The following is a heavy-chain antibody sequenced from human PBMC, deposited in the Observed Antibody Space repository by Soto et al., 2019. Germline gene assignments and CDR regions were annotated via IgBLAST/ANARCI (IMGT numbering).Heavy chain of an antibody. CDR2: IWYDGSNK. V-gene: IGHV3-33*01. D-gene: IGHD5-18*01. Sequence: QVQLVESGGGVVQPGRSLRLSCAASGFTFSSYGMHWVRQAPGKGLGWVAVIWYDGSNKYYAASVTGRVTIARDNSKNTLCLQMTSLRAEDTAVYYCARVDLASYGSGGFDYWGQGTLVTVSS. CDR3: ARVDLASYGSGGFDY. CDR1: GFTFSSYG. J-gene: IGHJ4*02.